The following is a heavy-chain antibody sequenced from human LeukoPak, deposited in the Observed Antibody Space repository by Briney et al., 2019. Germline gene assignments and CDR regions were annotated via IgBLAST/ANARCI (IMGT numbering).Heavy chain of an antibody. Sequence: TGGSLRLSCAASGFTFRSYWMSWVRQAPGKGLEWVANINQGGSVKYYVDSVKGRFTISRDDAKNSLYLQMNSLRAEDTAVYYCARDGRSRIAAAQWQYYYYYYMDVWGKGTTVTVSS. J-gene: IGHJ6*03. CDR1: GFTFRSYW. D-gene: IGHD6-13*01. CDR3: ARDGRSRIAAAQWQYYYYYYMDV. CDR2: INQGGSVK. V-gene: IGHV3-7*01.